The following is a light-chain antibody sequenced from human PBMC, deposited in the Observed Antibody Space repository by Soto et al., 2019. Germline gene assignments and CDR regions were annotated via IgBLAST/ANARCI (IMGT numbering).Light chain of an antibody. CDR1: QLVVTDY. J-gene: IGKJ5*01. CDR2: GAL. CDR3: QQYAGPPTT. Sequence: DIVLTQSPGTLSLSPGGRATLSCRASQLVVTDYLHWYQQKPGQAPRLLIYGALNRATGIPDRFSGSGSRTDFTLTINRLEPEDFAVYFCQQYAGPPTTFGQGTRLEIK. V-gene: IGKV3-20*01.